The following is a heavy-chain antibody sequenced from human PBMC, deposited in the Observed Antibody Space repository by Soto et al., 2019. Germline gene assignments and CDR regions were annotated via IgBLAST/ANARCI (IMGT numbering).Heavy chain of an antibody. D-gene: IGHD2-15*01. Sequence: ASVKVSCKASGYTFPNYAMHWVRQAPGQRLEWMGWINAGNGNTKYSQNFQDRATITRDTSASTVYMELSSLRSEDTAVYYCARHPGGRGYYYGMDVWGQGTTVTVSS. CDR2: INAGNGNT. CDR1: GYTFPNYA. J-gene: IGHJ6*02. CDR3: ARHPGGRGYYYGMDV. V-gene: IGHV1-3*01.